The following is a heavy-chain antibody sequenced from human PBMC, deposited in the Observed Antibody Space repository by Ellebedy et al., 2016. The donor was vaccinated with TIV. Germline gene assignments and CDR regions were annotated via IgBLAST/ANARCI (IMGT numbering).Heavy chain of an antibody. CDR3: ARDLRSLYYYGSGAHPAFDS. J-gene: IGHJ5*01. CDR1: GFTFSTYS. D-gene: IGHD3-10*01. Sequence: ETLSLXXAASGFTFSTYSMNWVRQAPGKGLEWISYIRDSFNTVYYAVSVKGRFTISRDNAKNSLYLQMNSLREEDTAIYFCARDLRSLYYYGSGAHPAFDSWGQGTLVTVSS. V-gene: IGHV3-48*02. CDR2: IRDSFNTV.